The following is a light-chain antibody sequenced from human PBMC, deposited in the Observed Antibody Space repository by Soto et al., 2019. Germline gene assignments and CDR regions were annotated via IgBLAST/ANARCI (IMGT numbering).Light chain of an antibody. Sequence: DIQMTQSPSTLSASVGDRVTITCRASQSISSWLAWYQQKPGKAPKVLIYKASSLESGLPSRFSGSGSGTEFTLTISSLQPDYFATYYCQQYNSYSWTFGQGTKVEIK. J-gene: IGKJ1*01. CDR1: QSISSW. CDR2: KAS. V-gene: IGKV1-5*03. CDR3: QQYNSYSWT.